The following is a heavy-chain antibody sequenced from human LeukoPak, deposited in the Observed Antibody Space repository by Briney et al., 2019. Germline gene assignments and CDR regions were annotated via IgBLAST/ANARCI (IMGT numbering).Heavy chain of an antibody. CDR1: GGSISSYY. J-gene: IGHJ4*02. D-gene: IGHD4-11*01. Sequence: PSATLSLTCTVSGGSISSYYWTWIRQPPGKGLEWIGYVSYSGTTNYNPSLKSRVTLSVDTSKNQFSLKLSSVTAADTAVYYCARDSNHFDYWGQGTLVTVSS. CDR3: ARDSNHFDY. CDR2: VSYSGTT. V-gene: IGHV4-59*01.